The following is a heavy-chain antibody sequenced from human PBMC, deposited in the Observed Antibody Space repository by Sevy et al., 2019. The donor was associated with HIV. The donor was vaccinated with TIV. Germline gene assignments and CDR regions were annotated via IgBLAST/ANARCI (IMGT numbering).Heavy chain of an antibody. Sequence: SETLSLTCTVSGDSINTYYWSWIRQHPGKGLEWIGFIYYSGSTYYNPSLKSRVTISVDTSKNQFSLKLSSVTAADTAVYYCAREPYSSSFPYYYYGMDVWGQGTTVTVSS. CDR3: AREPYSSSFPYYYYGMDV. CDR1: GDSINTYY. CDR2: IYYSGST. V-gene: IGHV4-59*06. J-gene: IGHJ6*02. D-gene: IGHD6-13*01.